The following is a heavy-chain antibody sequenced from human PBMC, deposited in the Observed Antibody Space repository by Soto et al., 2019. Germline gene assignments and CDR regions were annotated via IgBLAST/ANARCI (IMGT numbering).Heavy chain of an antibody. D-gene: IGHD4-17*01. Sequence: SETLSLTCTVSGGSISSSSYYWGWIRQPPGKGLEWIGSIYHSGSTNYNPSLKSRVTISVDKSKNQFSLKLSSVTAADTAVYYCARVPELDYLSFDYWGQGTLVTVSS. CDR3: ARVPELDYLSFDY. J-gene: IGHJ4*02. V-gene: IGHV4-39*07. CDR2: IYHSGST. CDR1: GGSISSSSYY.